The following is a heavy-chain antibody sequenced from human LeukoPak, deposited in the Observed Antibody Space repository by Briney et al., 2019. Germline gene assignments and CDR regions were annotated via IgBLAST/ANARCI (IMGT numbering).Heavy chain of an antibody. J-gene: IGHJ5*02. Sequence: PSETLSLTCAVYGGSFSGYYWGWIRQPPGKGLEWIGSIYYSGSTYYNPSLKSRVTISVDTSKNQFSLKLSSVTAADTAVYYCARHIHYYDSSSWFDPWGQGTLVTVSS. CDR3: ARHIHYYDSSSWFDP. CDR2: IYYSGST. V-gene: IGHV4-39*01. CDR1: GGSFSGYY. D-gene: IGHD3-22*01.